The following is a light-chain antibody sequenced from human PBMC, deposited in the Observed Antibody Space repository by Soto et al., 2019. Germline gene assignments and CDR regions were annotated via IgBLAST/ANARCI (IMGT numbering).Light chain of an antibody. V-gene: IGKV1-39*01. J-gene: IGKJ2*01. Sequence: DLQMTQSPSSLSASVGDRVTISCRASQSISTYLNWYQQKPGKAPKLLIFAASNLESGVPSRLSGSGSGTDFTLTISSLQPEDFATYYCQQSYNTPRTFGQGTKLEIK. CDR2: AAS. CDR1: QSISTY. CDR3: QQSYNTPRT.